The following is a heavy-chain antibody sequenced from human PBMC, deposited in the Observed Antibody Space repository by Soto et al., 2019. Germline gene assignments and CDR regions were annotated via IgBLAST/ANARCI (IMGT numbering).Heavy chain of an antibody. Sequence: XESLELSCAASGFTFRSYSMNWVRQAAGKGLEWVSSISSSSSYIYYADSVKGRFTISRDNAKNSLYLQMNSLRAEDTAVYYCARDQIVLGATQPFDYWGQGTLVTVSS. D-gene: IGHD1-26*01. CDR2: ISSSSSYI. V-gene: IGHV3-21*01. J-gene: IGHJ4*02. CDR3: ARDQIVLGATQPFDY. CDR1: GFTFRSYS.